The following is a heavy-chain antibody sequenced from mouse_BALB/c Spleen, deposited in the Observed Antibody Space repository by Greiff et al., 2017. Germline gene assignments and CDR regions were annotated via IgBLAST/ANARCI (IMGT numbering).Heavy chain of an antibody. Sequence: VQLQQSGPGLVAPSQSLSITCTVSGFSLPGYGLNWGRQPPGQGLEWLGMIWGDGSTDYHSALKSRLSISKDNSKSQVFLKMNSLQTDDTARYYCARESGHYYYGDYWGQGTTLAVSS. CDR1: GFSLPGYG. V-gene: IGHV2-6-7*01. J-gene: IGHJ2*01. CDR3: ARESGHYYYGDY. D-gene: IGHD1-1*01. CDR2: IWGDGST.